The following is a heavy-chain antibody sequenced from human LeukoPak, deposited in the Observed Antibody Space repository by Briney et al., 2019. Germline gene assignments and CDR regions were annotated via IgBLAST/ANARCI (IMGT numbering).Heavy chain of an antibody. CDR1: GGSFSGYY. J-gene: IGHJ4*02. CDR2: INHIVST. Sequence: KPSETLSLTCAVYGGSFSGYYWSWIRQPPGKGLEWIGEINHIVSTNYNPSLKSRVTISVDTSKNQFSLKLSSVTAADTAVYYCARGRVYSYGSRPFEYWGQGNLVTVSS. V-gene: IGHV4-34*01. CDR3: ARGRVYSYGSRPFEY. D-gene: IGHD5-18*01.